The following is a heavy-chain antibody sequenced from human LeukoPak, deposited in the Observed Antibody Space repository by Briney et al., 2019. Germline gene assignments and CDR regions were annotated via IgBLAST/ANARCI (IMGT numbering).Heavy chain of an antibody. D-gene: IGHD6-19*01. CDR1: GGSISSYC. Sequence: SETLSLTCTVSGGSISSYCWSCIRPPAGKGLEWIGRICTSGSTNYNPSLQSRVTMSVDTSKNQFSLKLSSVTAADTAVYYCAEGGQWLRVWGQGTLVTVSS. CDR2: ICTSGST. CDR3: AEGGQWLRV. V-gene: IGHV4-4*07. J-gene: IGHJ4*02.